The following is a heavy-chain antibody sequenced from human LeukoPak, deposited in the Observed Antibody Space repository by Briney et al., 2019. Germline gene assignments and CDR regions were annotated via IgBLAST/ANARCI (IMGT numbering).Heavy chain of an antibody. CDR1: GGSVSSYY. J-gene: IGHJ4*02. CDR3: ARVSVTVIDY. CDR2: IYYSGST. D-gene: IGHD3-16*02. Sequence: SETLSLTCTVSGGSVSSYYWSWIRQPPGKGLEWIGYIYYSGSTNYNPSLKSRVTISVDTSKNQFSLKLSSVTAADTAVYYCARVSVTVIDYWGQGTLVTVSS. V-gene: IGHV4-59*02.